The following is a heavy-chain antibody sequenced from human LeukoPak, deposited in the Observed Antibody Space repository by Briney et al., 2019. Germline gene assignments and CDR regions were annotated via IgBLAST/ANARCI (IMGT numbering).Heavy chain of an antibody. CDR2: IYYSGST. Sequence: PSETLSLTCTVSGGSISSSSYYWGWIRQPPGKGLEWIGSIYYSGSTYYNPSLKSRVTISVDTSKNQFSLKLSSVTAADTAVYYCARADGTGYYNVRAFDIWSQGTMVTVSS. D-gene: IGHD3-9*01. V-gene: IGHV4-39*07. CDR1: GGSISSSSYY. CDR3: ARADGTGYYNVRAFDI. J-gene: IGHJ3*02.